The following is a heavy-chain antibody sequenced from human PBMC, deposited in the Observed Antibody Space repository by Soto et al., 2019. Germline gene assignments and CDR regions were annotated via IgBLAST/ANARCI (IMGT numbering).Heavy chain of an antibody. CDR3: AAGGGLPRYY. CDR2: IYHSGST. Sequence: QLQLQESGSGLVKPSQTLSLTCAVSGGSISSGGYSWSWIRQPPGKGLEWIGYIYHSGSTYYNPCLKSRVTISVDRSKNQFSLKLSSVAAADTAVDYCAAGGGLPRYYWGQGTLVTVSS. D-gene: IGHD5-12*01. V-gene: IGHV4-30-2*01. J-gene: IGHJ4*02. CDR1: GGSISSGGYS.